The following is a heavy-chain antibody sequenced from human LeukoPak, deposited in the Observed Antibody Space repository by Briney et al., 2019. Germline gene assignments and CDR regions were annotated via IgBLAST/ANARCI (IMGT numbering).Heavy chain of an antibody. CDR2: VSASGDST. D-gene: IGHD1-1*01. V-gene: IGHV3-23*01. CDR3: AREFAFGNIMTTIKRGIDY. Sequence: SGGSLRLSCVASGFTFRNHAMTWVRQTPEKGLFCVSSVSASGDSTYSADSVQGRFAISRDNSKSVLYLEMNSLRVEDTAIYYCAREFAFGNIMTTIKRGIDYWGQGSLVIVSS. CDR1: GFTFRNHA. J-gene: IGHJ4*02.